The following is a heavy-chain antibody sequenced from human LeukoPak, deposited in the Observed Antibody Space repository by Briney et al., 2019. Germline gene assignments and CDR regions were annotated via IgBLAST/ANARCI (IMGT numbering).Heavy chain of an antibody. Sequence: GGSLRLSCAASGFTFSSYAMSWVRQAPGKGLEWVSAISGSGGSTYYADSVKGRFTISRDNSKNTLYLQMNSLRAEDTAVYYCARYCSGGDCYSKALDYWGQGILVTVSS. D-gene: IGHD2-15*01. V-gene: IGHV3-23*01. J-gene: IGHJ4*02. CDR1: GFTFSSYA. CDR3: ARYCSGGDCYSKALDY. CDR2: ISGSGGST.